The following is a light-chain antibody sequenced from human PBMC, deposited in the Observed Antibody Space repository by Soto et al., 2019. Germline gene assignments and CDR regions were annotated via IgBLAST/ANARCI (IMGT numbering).Light chain of an antibody. CDR1: SSDVGGYNY. CDR3: SSYTSSSTRV. Sequence: QSVLTQPASVSGSPGQSITISCTGTSSDVGGYNYVSWYQQHPGKAPKLMYDVSNRPSGVSSLFSGSKSGNTASLTISGLQAEDEADYYCSSYTSSSTRVFGGGTKLTVL. J-gene: IGLJ2*01. V-gene: IGLV2-14*01. CDR2: DVS.